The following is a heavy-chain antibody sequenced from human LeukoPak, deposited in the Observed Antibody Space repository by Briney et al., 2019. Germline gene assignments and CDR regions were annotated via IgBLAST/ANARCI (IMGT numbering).Heavy chain of an antibody. V-gene: IGHV3-23*01. D-gene: IGHD2-15*01. CDR1: GFTFSSYA. CDR3: ARDLGVYCSGGSCYYFDY. Sequence: GGSLRLSCAASGFTFSSYAMSWVRQAPGKGLEWVSAISGSGGSTYYADSVKGRFTISRDNSKNTLYLQMNSLRAEDTAVYYCARDLGVYCSGGSCYYFDYWGQGTLVTVSS. J-gene: IGHJ4*02. CDR2: ISGSGGST.